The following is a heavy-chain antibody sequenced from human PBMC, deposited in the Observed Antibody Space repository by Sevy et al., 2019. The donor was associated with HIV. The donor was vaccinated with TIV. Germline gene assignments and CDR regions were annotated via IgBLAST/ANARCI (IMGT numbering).Heavy chain of an antibody. D-gene: IGHD2-15*01. CDR3: ARRRGGSSDIDY. Sequence: SETLSLTCSVSGDSITSGNYRWVWVRQPPGKGLEWIGNIRDSGTTHYNPSLRSRVTISVDTSRDQISLKLTSVTAAETAVYYCARRRGGSSDIDYWGQGTLVTVSS. V-gene: IGHV4-39*01. CDR2: IRDSGTT. J-gene: IGHJ4*02. CDR1: GDSITSGNYR.